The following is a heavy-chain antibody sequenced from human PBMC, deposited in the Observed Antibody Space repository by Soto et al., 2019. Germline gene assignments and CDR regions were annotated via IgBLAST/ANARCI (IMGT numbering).Heavy chain of an antibody. J-gene: IGHJ4*02. V-gene: IGHV3-30*03. D-gene: IGHD2-2*02. Sequence: QVQLVESGGGVVQPGRSLRLSCAASGFTFSNYDMHWVRLAPGKGLEWVAVVSYDGRNEDFADSVKGRFTISRDNSKNTLNLQMNSLRADDTAVHYCAMPTGSNRGGFAIFDYWGQGNLVTVSS. CDR2: VSYDGRNE. CDR1: GFTFSNYD. CDR3: AMPTGSNRGGFAIFDY.